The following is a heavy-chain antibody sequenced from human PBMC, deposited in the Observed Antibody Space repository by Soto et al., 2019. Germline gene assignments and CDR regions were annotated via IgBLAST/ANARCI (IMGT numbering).Heavy chain of an antibody. CDR2: IKSKTDGGTT. V-gene: IGHV3-15*01. CDR3: TRGLIVVVTAISMDV. CDR1: GFTFSNAW. J-gene: IGHJ6*02. Sequence: GGSLRLSCAASGFTFSNAWMSWVRQAPGKGLEWVGRIKSKTDGGTTAYAAPVKGRFTISRDDTKNTLYSQMNSLKTEDTATYYCTRGLIVVVTAISMDVWGQGTTVTVSS. D-gene: IGHD2-21*02.